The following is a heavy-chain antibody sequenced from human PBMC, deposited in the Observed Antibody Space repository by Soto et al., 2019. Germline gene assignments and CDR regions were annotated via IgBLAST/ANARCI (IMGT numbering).Heavy chain of an antibody. CDR2: IYPGDSDT. CDR1: GYSFTSYW. D-gene: IGHD3-3*01. J-gene: IGHJ6*02. V-gene: IGHV5-51*01. Sequence: PGESLKISCKGSGYSFTSYWIGWVRQMPGKGLEWMGIIYPGDSDTRYSPSFQGQVTISADKSISTAYLQWSSLKASDTAMYYCARQSWGRHLGVYYYYGMDVWGQGTTVTVSS. CDR3: ARQSWGRHLGVYYYYGMDV.